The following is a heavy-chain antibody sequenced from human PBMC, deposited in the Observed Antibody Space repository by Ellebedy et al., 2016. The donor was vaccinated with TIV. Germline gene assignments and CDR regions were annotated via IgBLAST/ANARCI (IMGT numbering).Heavy chain of an antibody. J-gene: IGHJ6*02. V-gene: IGHV5-51*01. CDR2: IYPGDSDT. D-gene: IGHD3-3*01. Sequence: GESLKIPCKGSGYSFTSYWLGWVRPMPGKGLELMGLIYPGDSDTRYSPSFQGQVTISAHKPISTAYLQWSSLNASDNAMYYCARHGEDDDFDYYYGMDVWGQGTTVTVSS. CDR1: GYSFTSYW. CDR3: ARHGEDDDFDYYYGMDV.